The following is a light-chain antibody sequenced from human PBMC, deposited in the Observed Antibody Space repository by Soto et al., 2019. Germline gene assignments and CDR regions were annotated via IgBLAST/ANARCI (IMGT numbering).Light chain of an antibody. Sequence: QSALTQPASVSGSPGQSITISCTGSSSDVGGYDYVSWYQQYPGKAPKLTIYDVSNRPSGVSNRFSGSKSGNTASLTISGLQADDEADYYCSSFTSSTTRVFGTGTKVTVL. CDR1: SSDVGGYDY. CDR3: SSFTSSTTRV. CDR2: DVS. V-gene: IGLV2-14*01. J-gene: IGLJ1*01.